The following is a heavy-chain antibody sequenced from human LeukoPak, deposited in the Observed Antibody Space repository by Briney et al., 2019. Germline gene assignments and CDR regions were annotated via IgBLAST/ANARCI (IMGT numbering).Heavy chain of an antibody. D-gene: IGHD3-22*01. J-gene: IGHJ4*02. Sequence: ASVKVSCKASGYTFTSYYMHWVRQAPGHGLEWMGIINPSGGSTSYAQKFQGRVTMTRDTSTSTVYMELSSLRSEDTAVYYCARGEYYYDSSGQRYYFDYWGQGTLVTVSS. CDR2: INPSGGST. V-gene: IGHV1-46*01. CDR3: ARGEYYYDSSGQRYYFDY. CDR1: GYTFTSYY.